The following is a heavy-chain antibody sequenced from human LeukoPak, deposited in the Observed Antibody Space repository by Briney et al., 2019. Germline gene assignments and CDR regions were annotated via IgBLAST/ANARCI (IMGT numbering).Heavy chain of an antibody. CDR2: IYTSGST. V-gene: IGHV4-61*02. J-gene: IGHJ6*02. Sequence: SETLSLTCTVSGGSISSGSYYWSWIRQPAGKGLEWIGRIYTSGSTNYNPSLKSRVTISVDTSKNQFSLKLSSVTAADTAVYHCAREAPKALPPLYYYGMDVWGQGTTVTVSS. CDR1: GGSISSGSYY. D-gene: IGHD3-16*02. CDR3: AREAPKALPPLYYYGMDV.